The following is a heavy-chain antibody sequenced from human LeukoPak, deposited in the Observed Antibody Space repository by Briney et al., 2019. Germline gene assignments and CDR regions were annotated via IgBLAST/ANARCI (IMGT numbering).Heavy chain of an antibody. CDR2: ISGDGGST. Sequence: GGSLRLSCAASGFTFDDYAMQWVRQAPGKGLEWVSLISGDGGSTYYADSVKGRFTISRDNSKNSLYLQMNSLRTEDTALYYCAKDSENYDSSYMDVWGKGTTVTVSS. J-gene: IGHJ6*03. D-gene: IGHD3-3*01. V-gene: IGHV3-43*02. CDR1: GFTFDDYA. CDR3: AKDSENYDSSYMDV.